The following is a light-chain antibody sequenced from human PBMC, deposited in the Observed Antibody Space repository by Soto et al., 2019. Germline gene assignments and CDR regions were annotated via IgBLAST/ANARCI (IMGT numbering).Light chain of an antibody. J-gene: IGLJ2*01. Sequence: SVLTQPRSVSGSPGQSVTISCTGTTSDVGGYNYVSWYQQHPGKAPKLMIYDVSKRPSGVPDRLSGSKSGNTASLTISGLQAEDEADYYCCSYAGSHTYVLFGGGTKVTVL. CDR1: TSDVGGYNY. CDR3: CSYAGSHTYVL. CDR2: DVS. V-gene: IGLV2-11*01.